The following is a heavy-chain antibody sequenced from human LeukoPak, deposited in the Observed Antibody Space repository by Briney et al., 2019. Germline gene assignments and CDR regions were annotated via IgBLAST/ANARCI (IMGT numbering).Heavy chain of an antibody. CDR1: GLTFSNHA. D-gene: IGHD1-1*01. V-gene: IGHV3-23*01. J-gene: IGHJ4*02. Sequence: PGGSLRLSCAVSGLTFSNHALSWVRQGPGKGLEWVSAISGRDESTYYADSVKGRFTISRDNSKSTLYLQMSSLRAEDTAVYHCAKVTGTTNYWGQGTLVTVSS. CDR3: AKVTGTTNY. CDR2: ISGRDEST.